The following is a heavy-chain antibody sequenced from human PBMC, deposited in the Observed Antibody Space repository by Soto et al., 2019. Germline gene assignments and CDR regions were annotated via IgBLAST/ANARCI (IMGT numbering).Heavy chain of an antibody. Sequence: GGSLRLSCAASGFTFSSYSMNWVRQAPGKGLEWVSYISSSSSTIYYADSVKGRFTISRDNAKNSLYLQMNSLRAEDTAVYYCASYPDSPGSDYWGQGTLVTVSS. CDR2: ISSSSSTI. J-gene: IGHJ4*02. CDR3: ASYPDSPGSDY. D-gene: IGHD1-26*01. V-gene: IGHV3-48*01. CDR1: GFTFSSYS.